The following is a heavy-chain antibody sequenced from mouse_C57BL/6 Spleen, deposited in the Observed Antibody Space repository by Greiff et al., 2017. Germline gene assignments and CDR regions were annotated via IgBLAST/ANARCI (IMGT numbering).Heavy chain of an antibody. Sequence: QVHVKQSGAELARPGASVKMSCKASGYTFTSYTMHWVKQRPGQGLEWIGYINPSSGYTKYNQKFKDKATLTADKSSSTAYMQLSSLTSEDSAVYYCARSEGRYAMDYWGQGTSVTVSS. CDR1: GYTFTSYT. CDR3: ARSEGRYAMDY. J-gene: IGHJ4*01. CDR2: INPSSGYT. V-gene: IGHV1-4*01.